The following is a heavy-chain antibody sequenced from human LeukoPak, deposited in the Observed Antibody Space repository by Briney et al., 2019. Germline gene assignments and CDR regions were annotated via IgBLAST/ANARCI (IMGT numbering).Heavy chain of an antibody. D-gene: IGHD2-21*02. J-gene: IGHJ4*02. CDR3: AKGRDQNCDGDCFYDY. V-gene: IGHV3-33*06. CDR1: GFIFSTYG. Sequence: GGFLRLSCAASGFIFSTYGMHWVRQAPGKGLEWVAVIWFDGSNKYYSDSVKGRFTISRDNSKNTLYLQMSSLTAEDTAVYYCAKGRDQNCDGDCFYDYWGQGTLVTVSS. CDR2: IWFDGSNK.